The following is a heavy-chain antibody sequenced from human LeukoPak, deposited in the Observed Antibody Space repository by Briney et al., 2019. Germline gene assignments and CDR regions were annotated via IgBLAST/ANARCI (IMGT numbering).Heavy chain of an antibody. CDR1: GGSISSSSYY. CDR3: ARQLDTVGATTADS. D-gene: IGHD1-26*01. V-gene: IGHV4-39*01. CDR2: IYYSGST. Sequence: PSETLSLTCTVSGGSISSSSYYWGWIRQPPGKGLEWIGTIYYSGSTYYNPSLESRVTISLDTSKNQFSLRPSSVTAADTAVYYCARQLDTVGATTADSWGQGTLVTVSS. J-gene: IGHJ4*02.